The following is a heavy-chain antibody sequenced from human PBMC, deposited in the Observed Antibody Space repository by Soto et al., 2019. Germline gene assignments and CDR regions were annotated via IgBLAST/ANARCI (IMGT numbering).Heavy chain of an antibody. D-gene: IGHD3-22*01. V-gene: IGHV4-34*01. CDR3: ARGRRYYDSSGYYSNWFDP. CDR2: INHSGST. CDR1: GGSFSGYY. Sequence: SETLSLTCAVYGGSFSGYYWSWIRQPPGKGLEWIGEINHSGSTNYNPSLKSRVTISVDTSKNQFSLKLSSVTAADTAVYYCARGRRYYDSSGYYSNWFDPWGQGTLVTVSS. J-gene: IGHJ5*02.